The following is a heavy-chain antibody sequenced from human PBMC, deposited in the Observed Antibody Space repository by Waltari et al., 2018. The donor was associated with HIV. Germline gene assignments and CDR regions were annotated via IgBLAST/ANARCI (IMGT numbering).Heavy chain of an antibody. CDR1: GFSFSSYE. CDR3: TRGLRLLRSILPFDY. CDR2: ISTTGSTV. D-gene: IGHD1-26*01. Sequence: EVQLVQSGGGLVQPGGSLRLSCAASGFSFSSYEMHWVCQAPGKGLEWVSYISTTGSTVYYADSVKGRFTISRDNAKKSLYLQMNSLRAEDTAVYYCTRGLRLLRSILPFDYWGQGTLVPVSS. V-gene: IGHV3-48*03. J-gene: IGHJ4*02.